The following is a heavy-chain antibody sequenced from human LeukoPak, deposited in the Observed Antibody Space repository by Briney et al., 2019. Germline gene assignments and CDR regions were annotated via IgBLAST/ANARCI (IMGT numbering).Heavy chain of an antibody. CDR1: GYTFTSCG. J-gene: IGHJ4*02. D-gene: IGHD3-22*01. V-gene: IGHV1-18*01. CDR3: ARALDYYDSSGYYYVD. Sequence: ASVKVSCKASGYTFTSCGISWVRQAPGQGLKWMGWISAYNGNTNYAQKLQGRVTMTTDTSTSTAYMELRSLRSDDTAVYYCARALDYYDSSGYYYVDWGQGTLVTVSS. CDR2: ISAYNGNT.